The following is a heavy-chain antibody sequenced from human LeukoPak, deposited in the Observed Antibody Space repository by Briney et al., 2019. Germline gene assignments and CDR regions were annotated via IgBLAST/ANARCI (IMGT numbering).Heavy chain of an antibody. CDR2: IYPGDSDT. Sequence: GESLKISCKGSGYSFTSYWIGWVRQMPGKGLEWMGIIYPGDSDTRYSPSFQGQVTISADKSISTAYLQWSSLKASDTAMYYCARIVATIRGYYYYYGMDVWGQGTTVTVSS. CDR1: GYSFTSYW. J-gene: IGHJ6*02. V-gene: IGHV5-51*01. D-gene: IGHD5-12*01. CDR3: ARIVATIRGYYYYYGMDV.